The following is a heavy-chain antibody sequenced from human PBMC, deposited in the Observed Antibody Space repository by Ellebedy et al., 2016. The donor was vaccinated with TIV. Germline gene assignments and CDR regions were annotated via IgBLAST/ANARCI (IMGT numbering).Heavy chain of an antibody. Sequence: GESLKISCKGSRYSFTSYWINWVRQMPGKGLEWMGRIDPSDSYTNYSPSFQVHVTISIDKSINTAYLQWSSLKASDTAMYYCARQLFSWNPDYWGQGTLVTVSP. CDR3: ARQLFSWNPDY. V-gene: IGHV5-10-1*01. J-gene: IGHJ4*02. CDR2: IDPSDSYT. CDR1: RYSFTSYW. D-gene: IGHD1-1*01.